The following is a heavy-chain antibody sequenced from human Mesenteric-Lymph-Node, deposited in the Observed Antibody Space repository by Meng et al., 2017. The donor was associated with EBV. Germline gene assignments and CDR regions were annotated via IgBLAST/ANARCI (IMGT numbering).Heavy chain of an antibody. Sequence: QVRLVRSGAEVKKPGSSVKVSCKASGGTFSSYAISWVRQAPGQGLEWMGGIIPIFGTANYAQKFQGRVTITADKSTSTAYMELSSLRSEDTAVYYCARVSGAMYYGSGNWFDPWGQGTLVTVSS. J-gene: IGHJ5*02. CDR2: IIPIFGTA. CDR3: ARVSGAMYYGSGNWFDP. V-gene: IGHV1-69*06. D-gene: IGHD3-10*01. CDR1: GGTFSSYA.